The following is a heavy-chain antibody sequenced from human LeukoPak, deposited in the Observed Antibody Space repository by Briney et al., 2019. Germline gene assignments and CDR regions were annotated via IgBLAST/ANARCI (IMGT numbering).Heavy chain of an antibody. V-gene: IGHV4-34*01. CDR3: AREDIAGRVTTILPY. CDR2: INHSGST. J-gene: IGHJ4*02. D-gene: IGHD5-12*01. Sequence: PPETLSLTCAVYGGSFSGYYWSWIRQPPGKGLEWIGEINHSGSTNYNPSLKSRVTISVDTSKNQFSLNMRSVTAADAGMYYCAREDIAGRVTTILPYWGQGTPVTVSS. CDR1: GGSFSGYY.